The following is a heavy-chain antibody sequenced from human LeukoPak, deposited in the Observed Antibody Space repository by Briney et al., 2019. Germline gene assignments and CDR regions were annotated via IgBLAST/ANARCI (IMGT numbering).Heavy chain of an antibody. Sequence: QPGGSLRLSCAAGGFTFSSYEMNWVGQAPGKGLEWVSYISSSASIIYYADSVKGRFTISRDNAKNSLYLQMNSLRAEDTAVYYCARAVGATVYFDYWGQGTLVTVSS. J-gene: IGHJ4*02. CDR1: GFTFSSYE. CDR2: ISSSASII. V-gene: IGHV3-48*03. D-gene: IGHD1-26*01. CDR3: ARAVGATVYFDY.